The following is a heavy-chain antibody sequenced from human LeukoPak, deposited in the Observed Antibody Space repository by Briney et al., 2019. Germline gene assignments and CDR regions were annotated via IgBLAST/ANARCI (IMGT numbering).Heavy chain of an antibody. J-gene: IGHJ4*02. CDR3: TRRGSATPDY. CDR2: IYYSGST. CDR1: GGSISSSSYY. Sequence: SETLSLTCTVSGGSISSSSYYWGWIRQPPGKGLEWIGSIYYSGSTYYNPSLKSRVTISVDTSKNQFSLKLSSVTAADTAVYYCTRRGSATPDYWGQGTLVTVSS. V-gene: IGHV4-39*01. D-gene: IGHD2-15*01.